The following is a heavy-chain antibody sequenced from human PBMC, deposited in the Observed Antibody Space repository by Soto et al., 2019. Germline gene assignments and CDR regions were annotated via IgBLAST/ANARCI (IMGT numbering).Heavy chain of an antibody. V-gene: IGHV3-30*03. J-gene: IGHJ4*02. CDR3: AREYSLEVVAPGY. CDR2: ISNDGSNK. D-gene: IGHD3-22*01. Sequence: PGVSLRLSCAASGFSFSTYGMHWVRQAPGKGLEWVAFISNDGSNKYYADSVKGRFTISRDNSKNTLYLQMNSLRAEDTAVYYCAREYSLEVVAPGYWGQGIQVTVSS. CDR1: GFSFSTYG.